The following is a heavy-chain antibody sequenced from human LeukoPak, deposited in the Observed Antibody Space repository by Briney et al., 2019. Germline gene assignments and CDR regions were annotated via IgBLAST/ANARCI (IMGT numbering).Heavy chain of an antibody. V-gene: IGHV3-7*03. CDR2: IKQDGSEK. D-gene: IGHD6-6*01. J-gene: IGHJ4*02. Sequence: GGSLRLSCAASGFTFSSYWMSWVRQAPGKGLEWVANIKQDGSEKYYVDSVKGRFTISRDNSKNTLYLQMNSLRAEDTAVYYCAKVKGSIAAYPRDFYFDYWGQGTLVTVSS. CDR1: GFTFSSYW. CDR3: AKVKGSIAAYPRDFYFDY.